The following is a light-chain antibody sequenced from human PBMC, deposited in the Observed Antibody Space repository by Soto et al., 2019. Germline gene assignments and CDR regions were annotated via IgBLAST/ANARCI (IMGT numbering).Light chain of an antibody. CDR3: CSFAGSSTFWV. CDR2: EVN. J-gene: IGLJ3*02. CDR1: TSDVGGYDV. Sequence: QSALTQPASVSGSPGQSITISCSGTTSDVGGYDVVSWYQQHPGKAPKLMISEVNQRPSGVSDRFSGSKSGNTASLTISGLQAGDEADYYCCSFAGSSTFWVFGGGTKVTVL. V-gene: IGLV2-23*02.